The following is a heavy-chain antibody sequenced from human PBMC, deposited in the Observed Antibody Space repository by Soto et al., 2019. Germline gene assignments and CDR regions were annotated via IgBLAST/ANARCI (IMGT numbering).Heavy chain of an antibody. CDR3: AAGGSGYYAN. Sequence: EVQLVESGGDLVQPGGSLRLSCAASGFTFSTYWMHWVRQAPGKGLLWVSRIKTDGTYATYADSVKGRFTISRDYAKNTLYLQMNSLRVEDAAVYYCAAGGSGYYANWGQGTLVIVSS. V-gene: IGHV3-74*01. J-gene: IGHJ4*02. D-gene: IGHD3-22*01. CDR1: GFTFSTYW. CDR2: IKTDGTYA.